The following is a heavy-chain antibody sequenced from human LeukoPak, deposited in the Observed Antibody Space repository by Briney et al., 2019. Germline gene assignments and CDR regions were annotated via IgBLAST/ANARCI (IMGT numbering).Heavy chain of an antibody. CDR3: AKTTTGYSSGRSPGWPADL. CDR1: GFTFSSYA. D-gene: IGHD6-19*01. CDR2: IFGSGVVT. V-gene: IGHV3-23*01. Sequence: GGSLRLSCAASGFTFSSYAMSWVRQAPGRGLEWVSGIFGSGVVTHYADSVKGRFTISRDNSKNTVYLQMNSLRAEDTALYYCAKTTTGYSSGRSPGWPADLWGQGTLVTVSS. J-gene: IGHJ5*02.